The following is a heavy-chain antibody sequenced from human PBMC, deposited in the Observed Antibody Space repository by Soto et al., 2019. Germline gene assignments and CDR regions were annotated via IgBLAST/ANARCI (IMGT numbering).Heavy chain of an antibody. J-gene: IGHJ6*02. CDR1: GYTFTSYY. D-gene: IGHD1-26*01. CDR3: ARDLTFNIVEAPSYYYYGMDV. V-gene: IGHV1-46*01. Sequence: ASVKVSCKASGYTFTSYYMHWVRQAPGQGLKWMGIINPSGGSTSYAQKFQGRVTMTRDTSTSTVYMELSSLRSEDTAVYYCARDLTFNIVEAPSYYYYGMDVWGQGTTVTVSS. CDR2: INPSGGST.